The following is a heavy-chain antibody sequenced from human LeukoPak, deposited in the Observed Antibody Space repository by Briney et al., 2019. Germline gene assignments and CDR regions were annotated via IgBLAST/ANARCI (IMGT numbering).Heavy chain of an antibody. V-gene: IGHV3-48*03. CDR1: GFTFSSYQ. D-gene: IGHD1-7*01. CDR2: ISDSVSTI. CDR3: ARFGMGTTSFDY. Sequence: GGSLRLSCAASGFTFSSYQMNWVRQAPGKGLEWVSYISDSVSTIYYADSVKGRFTISRDNAKNSLFLQMTSLRAEDTAVYYCARFGMGTTSFDYWGQGTLVTVS. J-gene: IGHJ4*02.